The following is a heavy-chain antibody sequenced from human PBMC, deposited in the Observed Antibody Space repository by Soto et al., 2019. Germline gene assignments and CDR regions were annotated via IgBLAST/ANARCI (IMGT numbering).Heavy chain of an antibody. J-gene: IGHJ6*03. Sequence: RGESLKISCKASGYSFPNYWIAWVRQMPGEGLEWMGVIYPGDSDIRYSPSLQGQVTISADKSITTAYVQWSSLKASDTAMYYCARLGTVCYDGLCLDEYHMDVWGKGTTVTVSS. CDR3: ARLGTVCYDGLCLDEYHMDV. CDR2: IYPGDSDI. CDR1: GYSFPNYW. D-gene: IGHD2-2*01. V-gene: IGHV5-51*01.